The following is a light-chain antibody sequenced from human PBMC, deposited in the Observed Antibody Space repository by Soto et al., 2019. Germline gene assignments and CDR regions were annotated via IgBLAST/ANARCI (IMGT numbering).Light chain of an antibody. V-gene: IGKV3-20*01. CDR3: HQFGYSPRT. J-gene: IGKJ1*01. CDR2: ATS. Sequence: EIVLTQSPGTLSLSPGETATLSCRASQTVNSDYLAWFQQRPGQAPRLLIFATSRRATDIPDRFSGSGSGTDFTIAIRRLEPEDFAVYYCHQFGYSPRTFGQGTKV. CDR1: QTVNSDY.